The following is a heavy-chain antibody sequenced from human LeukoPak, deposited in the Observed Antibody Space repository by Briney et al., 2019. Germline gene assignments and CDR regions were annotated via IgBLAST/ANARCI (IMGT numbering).Heavy chain of an antibody. CDR3: ARDIFGGTYYYDSSGSKGYFDY. CDR1: GFTFGTYW. CDR2: IKHDGSEK. D-gene: IGHD3-22*01. V-gene: IGHV3-7*01. Sequence: GGSLRLSCAASGFTFGTYWMSWVRQAPGKGLEWVANIKHDGSEKYYVDSVKGRFTISRDNAKNSLYLQMNSLRAEDTAVYYCARDIFGGTYYYDSSGSKGYFDYWGQGTLVTVSS. J-gene: IGHJ4*02.